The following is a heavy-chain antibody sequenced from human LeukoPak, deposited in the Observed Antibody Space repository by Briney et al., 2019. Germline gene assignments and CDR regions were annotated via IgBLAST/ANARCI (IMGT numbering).Heavy chain of an antibody. CDR1: GFTFSNFA. J-gene: IGHJ6*02. CDR2: ISGGGGST. CDR3: AKVMVRGTYYYYGMDV. Sequence: PGGSLRLSCAASGFTFSNFAMSWVRQAPGKGLEWVSAISGGGGSTYYADSVKGRFTISRDNSKNTLYLQMNSLRAEYTAIYYCAKVMVRGTYYYYGMDVWGQGTTVTVSS. D-gene: IGHD3-10*01. V-gene: IGHV3-23*01.